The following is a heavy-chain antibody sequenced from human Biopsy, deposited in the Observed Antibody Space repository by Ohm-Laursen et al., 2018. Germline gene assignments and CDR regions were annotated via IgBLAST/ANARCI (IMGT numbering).Heavy chain of an antibody. CDR1: GGSFSGYY. CDR2: INHRGST. Sequence: GTLSLTCAVYGGSFSGYYWSWIRQPPGKGLEWIGEINHRGSTNYNPSLKSRVTISVDTSRNQFSLKLRSVTAADTAVYYCARAVDYYDPYYYYGLDVWGQGTTVTVSS. D-gene: IGHD3-16*01. J-gene: IGHJ6*02. CDR3: ARAVDYYDPYYYYGLDV. V-gene: IGHV4-34*01.